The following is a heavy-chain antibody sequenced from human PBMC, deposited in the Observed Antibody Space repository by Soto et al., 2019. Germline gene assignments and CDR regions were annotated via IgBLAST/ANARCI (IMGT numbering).Heavy chain of an antibody. CDR3: AKGVSTSWLRDGFDI. CDR1: GFTFDNYA. V-gene: IGHV3-9*01. D-gene: IGHD2-2*01. Sequence: EVHLVEFGGGLVQPGRSLRLSCAASGFTFDNYAMHWVRQVPGKGLEWVSGISSNSGSVGYADSVKGRFTISRDNAKNSLYLEMNSLTTEDTALYYCAKGVSTSWLRDGFDIWGQGTMVTASS. J-gene: IGHJ3*02. CDR2: ISSNSGSV.